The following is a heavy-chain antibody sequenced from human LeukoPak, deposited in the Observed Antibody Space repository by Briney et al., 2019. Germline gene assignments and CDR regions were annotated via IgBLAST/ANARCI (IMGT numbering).Heavy chain of an antibody. CDR2: ISNDGSNK. Sequence: PAGSLRLSCAASGFTFSSYAMHWVRQAPGKGLEWVAAISNDGSNKYYADSVKGRFTISRDNSKNTLYLQMNSLRAEDTAAQYGARVKGFNYFGMDVWGEGTTVTVS. J-gene: IGHJ6*02. CDR1: GFTFSSYA. V-gene: IGHV3-30-3*01. CDR3: ARVKGFNYFGMDV. D-gene: IGHD3-10*01.